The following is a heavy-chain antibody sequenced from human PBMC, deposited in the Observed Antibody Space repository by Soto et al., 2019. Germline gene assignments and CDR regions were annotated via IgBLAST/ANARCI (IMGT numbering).Heavy chain of an antibody. Sequence: EVQLVESGGGLVQPGGSLRLSCEASGFTFSEYWMHWVRQVPGKGLEWVGRIKSKTNGGTTDYAAPVKGRFSISRDDSKNTLYLQMNSLKTEDTAVYYCTTDDPINRDWGQGTLVAVSS. CDR3: TTDDPINRD. CDR2: IKSKTNGGTT. J-gene: IGHJ4*02. V-gene: IGHV3-15*01. CDR1: GFTFSEYW.